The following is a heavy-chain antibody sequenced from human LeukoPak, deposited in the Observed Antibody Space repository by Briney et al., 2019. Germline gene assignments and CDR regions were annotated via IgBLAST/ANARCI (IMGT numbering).Heavy chain of an antibody. CDR1: GFTFSSYG. J-gene: IGHJ4*02. Sequence: PGGSLRLSCAASGFTFSSYGMHWVRQAPGKGLEWVAVISYDESNKYYADSVKGRFTISRDNAKNTLYLQMNSLRAEDTAVYYCAGRYYDILTGGREGFDYWGQGALVTVSS. CDR2: ISYDESNK. CDR3: AGRYYDILTGGREGFDY. D-gene: IGHD3-9*01. V-gene: IGHV3-30*19.